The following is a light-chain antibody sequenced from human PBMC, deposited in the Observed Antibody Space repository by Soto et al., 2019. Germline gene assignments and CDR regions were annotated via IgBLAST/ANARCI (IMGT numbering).Light chain of an antibody. CDR1: QDIRNF. CDR2: AAS. J-gene: IGKJ3*01. V-gene: IGKV1-27*01. CDR3: QKYSSVPV. Sequence: DIQMTQSPTSLSASVRDRVTITCRASQDIRNFVAWYLQKPGKAPKLLIYAASTLQSGVPSRFSGSGSGTDFALTINSLQPEDVATYSCQKYSSVPVFGPGTKVEIK.